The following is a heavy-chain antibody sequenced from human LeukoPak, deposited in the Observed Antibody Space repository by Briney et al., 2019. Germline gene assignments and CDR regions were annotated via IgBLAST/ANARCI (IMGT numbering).Heavy chain of an antibody. V-gene: IGHV4-4*07. D-gene: IGHD3-22*01. CDR3: ARGPWDYDSSGYYNWYFDL. CDR1: GGSISSYY. CDR2: IYTSGST. Sequence: SETLSLTCTVSGGSISSYYWSWIRQPAGKGLQWIGRIYTSGSTNCNPSLKSRVTMSVDTSKNQFSLKLSSVTAADTAVYYCARGPWDYDSSGYYNWYFDLWGRGTLVTVSS. J-gene: IGHJ2*01.